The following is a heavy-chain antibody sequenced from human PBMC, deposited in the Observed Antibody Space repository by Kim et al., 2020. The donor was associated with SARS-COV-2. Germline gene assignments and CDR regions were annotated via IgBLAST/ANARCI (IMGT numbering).Heavy chain of an antibody. CDR3: ARGSTANAFDI. V-gene: IGHV3-30*07. Sequence: KDYADYMKGRFTISGDNSKNTLYLQVTSLRAEDTAVYYCARGSTANAFDIWGQGTMVTVSS. J-gene: IGHJ3*02. CDR2: K. D-gene: IGHD5-18*01.